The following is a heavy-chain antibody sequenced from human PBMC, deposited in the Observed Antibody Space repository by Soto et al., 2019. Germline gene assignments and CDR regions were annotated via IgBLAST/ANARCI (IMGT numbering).Heavy chain of an antibody. J-gene: IGHJ5*02. V-gene: IGHV3-66*01. CDR1: GLTVSANY. CDR2: IHSGGST. Sequence: GGSLRLSCAASGLTVSANYMNWVRQAPGRGLECISVIHSGGSTYYADSVKGRFTISRDNSKNTLHLQMNSLRGEDTAVYYCARDGYSSSWFVTWGQGPLVTDSS. D-gene: IGHD6-13*01. CDR3: ARDGYSSSWFVT.